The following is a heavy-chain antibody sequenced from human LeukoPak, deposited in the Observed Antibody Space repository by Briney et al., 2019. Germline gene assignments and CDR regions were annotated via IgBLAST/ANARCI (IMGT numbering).Heavy chain of an antibody. CDR2: INHSGST. V-gene: IGHV4-34*01. J-gene: IGHJ4*02. D-gene: IGHD5-12*01. CDR1: GGSFSGYY. CDR3: ASLSRGLVALYY. Sequence: SETLSLTCAVYGGSFSGYYWSWIRQPPGKGLEWIGEINHSGSTNYNPSLKSRVTISVDTSKNQFSLKLSSVTAADTAVYYCASLSRGLVALYYWGQGTLVTVSS.